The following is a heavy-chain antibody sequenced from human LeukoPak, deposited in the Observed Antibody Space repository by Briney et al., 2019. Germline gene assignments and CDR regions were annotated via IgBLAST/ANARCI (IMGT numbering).Heavy chain of an antibody. V-gene: IGHV3-33*01. CDR3: ARDLEVYCSGGSCLYYYYGMDV. CDR1: GFTFSSYG. CDR2: IWYDGSNK. D-gene: IGHD2-15*01. Sequence: GRSLRLSCAASGFTFSSYGMHWVRQAPGKGLEWVAVIWYDGSNKYYADSVKGRLTISRDNSKNTLYLQMNSLRAEDTAVYYCARDLEVYCSGGSCLYYYYGMDVWGQGTTVTVSS. J-gene: IGHJ6*02.